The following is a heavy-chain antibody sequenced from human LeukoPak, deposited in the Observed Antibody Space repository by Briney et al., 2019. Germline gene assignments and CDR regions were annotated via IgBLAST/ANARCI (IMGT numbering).Heavy chain of an antibody. D-gene: IGHD5-24*01. CDR3: AMGITRSGAFDI. CDR1: GGSISSYY. CDR2: IYYSGRT. Sequence: SETLSLTCTISGGSISSYYWNWIRQPPGKGLGWIGDIYYSGRTNYNPSLESRVIISVDTSKNQFSLRLSSVTAADTAVYYCAMGITRSGAFDIWGQGTMVTVSS. V-gene: IGHV4-59*08. J-gene: IGHJ3*02.